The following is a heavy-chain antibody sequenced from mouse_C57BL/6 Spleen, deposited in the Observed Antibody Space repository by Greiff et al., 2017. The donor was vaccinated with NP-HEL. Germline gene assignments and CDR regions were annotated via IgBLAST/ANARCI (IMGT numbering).Heavy chain of an antibody. CDR3: ARKDLWDNY. J-gene: IGHJ2*01. CDR2: IYPGDGDT. V-gene: IGHV1-82*01. CDR1: GYAFSSSW. D-gene: IGHD4-1*01. Sequence: QVQLKESGPELVKPGASVKISCKASGYAFSSSWMNWVKQRPGKGLEWIGRIYPGDGDTNYNGKFKGKATLTADKSSSTAYMQLSSLTSEDSAVYFCARKDLWDNYWGQGTTLTVSS.